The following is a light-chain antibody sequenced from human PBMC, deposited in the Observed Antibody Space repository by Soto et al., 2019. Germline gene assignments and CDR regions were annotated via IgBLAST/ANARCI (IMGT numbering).Light chain of an antibody. J-gene: IGLJ1*01. CDR3: FSFTTTRTHV. CDR1: SSDIGAYDY. Sequence: QSALTQPASLSGSPGQSITISCTGTSSDIGAYDYVSWFQQHPGKAPKLMISEVNNRPSGVSNRFSGSKSGNTAYLTISGLQVEDEAAYFCFSFTTTRTHVFGTGTKLTVL. V-gene: IGLV2-14*01. CDR2: EVN.